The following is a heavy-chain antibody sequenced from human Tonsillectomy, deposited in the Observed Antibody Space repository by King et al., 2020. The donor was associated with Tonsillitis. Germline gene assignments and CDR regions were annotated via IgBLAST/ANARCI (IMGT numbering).Heavy chain of an antibody. CDR2: IYSGGST. CDR3: ARDPLIHDYYCSGNYGMDV. J-gene: IGHJ6*02. CDR1: GFTVSSNY. V-gene: IGHV3-66*01. D-gene: IGHD3-10*01. Sequence: VQLVESGGGLVQPGGSLRLSCAASGFTVSSNYMSWVRQAPGKGLEWVSVIYSGGSTYYADSVKGRFTISRDNSKNTLYLQMNSLRAEDTAVYYCARDPLIHDYYCSGNYGMDVWGQGTTVTVSS.